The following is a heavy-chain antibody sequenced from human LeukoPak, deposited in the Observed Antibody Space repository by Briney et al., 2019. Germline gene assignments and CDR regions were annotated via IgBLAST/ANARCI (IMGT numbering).Heavy chain of an antibody. CDR1: GFTFSSYS. CDR3: ASDSSGSYRADY. V-gene: IGHV3-21*01. Sequence: GGSLRLSCAASGFTFSSYSMNWVRQAPGKGLEWVSSISSSSSYIYYADSVKGRFTISRDNAKNSLYLQMNSLRAEDTAVYYCASDSSGSYRADYWGQGTLVTVSS. D-gene: IGHD6-19*01. CDR2: ISSSSSYI. J-gene: IGHJ4*02.